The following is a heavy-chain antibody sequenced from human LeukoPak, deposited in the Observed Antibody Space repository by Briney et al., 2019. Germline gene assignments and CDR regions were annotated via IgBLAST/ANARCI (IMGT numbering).Heavy chain of an antibody. Sequence: PSETLSLTCTVSGGSISSYYWSWIRQPPGKGLEWIGYIYYSGSTNYNPSLKSRVTISVDTSKNQFSLKLSSVTAADTAVYYCARLSSGWFYGMDVWGQGTTVTVSS. D-gene: IGHD6-19*01. V-gene: IGHV4-59*08. CDR1: GGSISSYY. CDR2: IYYSGST. J-gene: IGHJ6*02. CDR3: ARLSSGWFYGMDV.